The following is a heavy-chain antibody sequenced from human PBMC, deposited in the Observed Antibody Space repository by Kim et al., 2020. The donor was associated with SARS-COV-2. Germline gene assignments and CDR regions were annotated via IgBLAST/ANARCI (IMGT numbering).Heavy chain of an antibody. Sequence: SVKVSCKASGGTFSSYAISWVRQAPGQGLEWMGGIIPIFGTANYAQKFQGRVTITADESTSTAYMELSSLRSEDTAVYYCARAPLRKDGMDVWGQGTTVTVSS. J-gene: IGHJ6*02. CDR2: IIPIFGTA. CDR3: ARAPLRKDGMDV. CDR1: GGTFSSYA. V-gene: IGHV1-69*13.